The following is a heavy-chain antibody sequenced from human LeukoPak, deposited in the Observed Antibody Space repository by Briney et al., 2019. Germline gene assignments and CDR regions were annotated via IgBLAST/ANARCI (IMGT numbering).Heavy chain of an antibody. CDR1: GFTFSTFA. CDR2: ITDSGGGT. CDR3: AKSPGIAVAGGENYFDY. J-gene: IGHJ4*02. V-gene: IGHV3-23*01. D-gene: IGHD6-19*01. Sequence: GGSLRLSCAASGFTFSTFAMRWVRQAPGKGLEWVSSITDSGGGTYYADSVKGRFTISRDNSKNTLYLQMNSLRAEDTAVYYCAKSPGIAVAGGENYFDYWGQGTLVTVSS.